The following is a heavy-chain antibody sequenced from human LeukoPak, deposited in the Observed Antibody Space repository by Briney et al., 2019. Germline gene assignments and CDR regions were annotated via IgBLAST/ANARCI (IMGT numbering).Heavy chain of an antibody. CDR3: ARVGGIAAAGIAPPRTRKTPHYYYYGMDV. D-gene: IGHD6-13*01. V-gene: IGHV4-31*03. J-gene: IGHJ6*02. Sequence: PSETLSLTCTVSGGSISSGGYYWSWIRQHPGKGLEWIGYIYYSGSTYYNPSLKSRVTISVDTSKNQFSLKLSSVTAADTAVYYCARVGGIAAAGIAPPRTRKTPHYYYYGMDVWGQGTTVTVSS. CDR1: GGSISSGGYY. CDR2: IYYSGST.